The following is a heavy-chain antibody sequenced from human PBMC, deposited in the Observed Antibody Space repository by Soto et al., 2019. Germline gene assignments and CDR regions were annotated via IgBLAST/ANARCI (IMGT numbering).Heavy chain of an antibody. CDR2: IVVGSGNT. V-gene: IGHV1-58*02. Sequence: SVKVSCKASGFTFFTSAIQWVRQARGQRLEWMGWIVVGSGNTNYAQKFQERVTITRDMSTNTAYMELTSLRSEDTAVYYCAADPYCGGDCYFDYWGQGTMVTVSS. J-gene: IGHJ4*02. CDR3: AADPYCGGDCYFDY. D-gene: IGHD2-21*02. CDR1: GFTFFTSA.